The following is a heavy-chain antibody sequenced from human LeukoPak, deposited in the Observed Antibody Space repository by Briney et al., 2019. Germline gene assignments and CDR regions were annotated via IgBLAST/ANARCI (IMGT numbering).Heavy chain of an antibody. CDR3: AKGKYYYDSSVYTDY. J-gene: IGHJ4*02. V-gene: IGHV3-23*01. CDR1: GFTFSSYA. CDR2: ISGSGGST. Sequence: GGSLRLSCAASGFTFSSYAMSWVRQAPGKGLEWVSAISGSGGSTYYADSVKGRFTISRDNSKNALYLQMNSLRAEDTAVYYCAKGKYYYDSSVYTDYWGQGTLVTVSS. D-gene: IGHD3-22*01.